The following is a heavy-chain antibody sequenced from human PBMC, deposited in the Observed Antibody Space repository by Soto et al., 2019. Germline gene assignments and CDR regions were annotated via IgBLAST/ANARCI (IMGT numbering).Heavy chain of an antibody. CDR2: TNPKSGVT. Sequence: QVQLVQSGAEVKKPGASVRVPCRASGSSFPAYLFHWVRQVPGQGLEWMGWTNPKSGVTKYPQKFQGRVTMTRDTSISTAYMELTRLRSDDTAVYYCARAHVRLQLGSSDYWGQGTLVTVSS. D-gene: IGHD6-25*01. CDR3: ARAHVRLQLGSSDY. V-gene: IGHV1-2*02. J-gene: IGHJ4*02. CDR1: GSSFPAYL.